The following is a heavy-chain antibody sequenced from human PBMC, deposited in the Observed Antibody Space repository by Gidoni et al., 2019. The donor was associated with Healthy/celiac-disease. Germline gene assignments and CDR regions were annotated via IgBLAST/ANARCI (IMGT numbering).Heavy chain of an antibody. CDR1: GYTFTSYY. J-gene: IGHJ3*02. CDR2: INPSGGST. Sequence: QVQLVQSGAEVKKPGASVKVSCKASGYTFTSYYMHWVRQAPGQGLEWMGIINPSGGSTSYAQKFQGRVTMTRDTSTSTVYMELSSLRSEDTAVYCCARAYNPIRFLEWLGDAFDIWGQGTMVTVSS. V-gene: IGHV1-46*01. D-gene: IGHD3-3*01. CDR3: ARAYNPIRFLEWLGDAFDI.